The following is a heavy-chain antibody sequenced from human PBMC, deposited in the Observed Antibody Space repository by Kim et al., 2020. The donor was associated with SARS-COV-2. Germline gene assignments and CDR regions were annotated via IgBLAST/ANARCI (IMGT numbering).Heavy chain of an antibody. CDR3: ARDREPFIYTGVNYYYYYGMDV. Sequence: GGSLRLSCAASGFTFSSYGMHWVRQAPGKGLEWVAVIWYDGSNKYYADSVKGRFTISRDNSKNTLYLQMNSLRAEDTAVYYCARDREPFIYTGVNYYYYYGMDVWGQGTTVTVSS. CDR2: IWYDGSNK. J-gene: IGHJ6*02. V-gene: IGHV3-33*01. D-gene: IGHD3-3*01. CDR1: GFTFSSYG.